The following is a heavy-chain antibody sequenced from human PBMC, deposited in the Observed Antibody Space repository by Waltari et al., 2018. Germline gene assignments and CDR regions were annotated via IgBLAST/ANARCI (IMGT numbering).Heavy chain of an antibody. Sequence: EVQLVESGGGLVKPGGSLRLSCAASGFTFSSYSMNWVRQAPGKGLEWVSSISSSSSYIYYADSVKGRFTISRDNAKNSLYLQMNSLRAEDTAVYYCARAGAGGYCSSTSCTDPWGQGTLVTVSS. V-gene: IGHV3-21*01. CDR2: ISSSSSYI. CDR1: GFTFSSYS. CDR3: ARAGAGGYCSSTSCTDP. D-gene: IGHD2-2*01. J-gene: IGHJ5*02.